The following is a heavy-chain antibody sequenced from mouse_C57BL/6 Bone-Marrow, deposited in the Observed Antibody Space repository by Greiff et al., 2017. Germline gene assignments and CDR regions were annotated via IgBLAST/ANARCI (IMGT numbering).Heavy chain of an antibody. Sequence: VQLQQSGAELVKPGASVKISCKASGYAFSSYWLNWVKQRPGKGLAWIGQIYPGDGDTNYNGKFKGKATLTADKSSSTAYMQLSSLTSEDSAVYFCASEANWGFAYWGQGTLVTVSA. CDR2: IYPGDGDT. D-gene: IGHD4-1*01. J-gene: IGHJ3*01. V-gene: IGHV1-80*01. CDR1: GYAFSSYW. CDR3: ASEANWGFAY.